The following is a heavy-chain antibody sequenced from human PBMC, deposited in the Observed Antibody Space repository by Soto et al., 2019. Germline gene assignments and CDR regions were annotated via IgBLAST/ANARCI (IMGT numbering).Heavy chain of an antibody. V-gene: IGHV4-39*01. CDR3: VSQRTTVPTQAYFDY. D-gene: IGHD4-17*01. CDR1: GGSVTNSSYY. CDR2: VYYRGRS. J-gene: IGHJ4*02. Sequence: SETLSLTCTFSGGSVTNSSYYWGWIRQSPGKGLEWIGSVYYRGRSYSKSSVKSRVTISVDTSKNRFSLSLNSVTASDTAVYFCVSQRTTVPTQAYFDYWGPGALGTVSS.